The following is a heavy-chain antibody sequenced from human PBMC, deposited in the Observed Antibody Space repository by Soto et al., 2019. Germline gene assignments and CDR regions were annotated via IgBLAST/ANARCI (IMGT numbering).Heavy chain of an antibody. Sequence: QVQLQESGPGLVKPSQTLSLTCTVSGGSISSGGYYWSWIRQHPGKGPERVGYIYYSGRTYYNPSLKSRVTMSGVTSKNQFSLKLSSMTAADTAVYYCARSVDSWGQGTLVIVSS. J-gene: IGHJ5*01. CDR2: IYYSGRT. V-gene: IGHV4-31*03. CDR1: GGSISSGGYY. CDR3: ARSVDS.